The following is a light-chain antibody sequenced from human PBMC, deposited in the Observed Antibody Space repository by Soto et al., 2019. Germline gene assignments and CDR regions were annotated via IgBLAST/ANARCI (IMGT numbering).Light chain of an antibody. V-gene: IGKV3-15*01. Sequence: EKMMTQSPATLSVSPGEIATLSCRASQSVRNNLAWYQQKPGQAPRLLIDYASTRATGIPARFSGSGSGTEFTLTISSLQSEDFALYFCQQYNNWPPITFGQGTRLEIK. CDR2: YAS. CDR1: QSVRNN. CDR3: QQYNNWPPIT. J-gene: IGKJ5*01.